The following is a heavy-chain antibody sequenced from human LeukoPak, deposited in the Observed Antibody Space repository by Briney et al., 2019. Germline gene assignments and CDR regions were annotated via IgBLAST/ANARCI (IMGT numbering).Heavy chain of an antibody. D-gene: IGHD4-11*01. CDR1: GGSISSSRSY. J-gene: IGHJ5*02. CDR2: IYYNGDT. CDR3: SREGYSCPNWFDT. V-gene: IGHV4-39*07. Sequence: TLSLTCSVSGGSISSSRSYWGWIRQPPGKGLEWVGSIYYNGDTYYNPSFRSRVSMSVDTSKNQISLILTSVTAADTAVYYCSREGYSCPNWFDTWGQGTLVTVSS.